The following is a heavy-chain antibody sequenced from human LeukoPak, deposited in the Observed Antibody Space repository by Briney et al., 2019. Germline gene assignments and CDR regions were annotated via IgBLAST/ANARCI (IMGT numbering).Heavy chain of an antibody. CDR1: GFTFSSSA. CDR3: AKIGPHYYDTSGRRGPIDF. CDR2: ISSSGDNT. D-gene: IGHD3-22*01. V-gene: IGHV3-23*01. J-gene: IGHJ4*02. Sequence: PGGSLRLSCEASGFTFSSSAMTWVRRAPGRGLEWVSGISSSGDNTYSADSVKGRFTISRDNSRNTVFLQMNSLRAEDTSVYYCAKIGPHYYDTSGRRGPIDFWGQGTLVTVSS.